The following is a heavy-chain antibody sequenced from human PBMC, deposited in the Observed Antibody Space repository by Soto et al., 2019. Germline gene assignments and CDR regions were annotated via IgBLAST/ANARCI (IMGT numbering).Heavy chain of an antibody. Sequence: QVQLVQSGAEVKKPGSSVKVSCKASGGTFSSYAISWVRQAPGQGLEWMGGIIPIFGTANYAQKFQGRDATTADASMSTANMEPSSPRAEDTAGDYCVGARAAVRHCFDPWGQGTLVTVSS. CDR3: VGARAAVRHCFDP. CDR1: GGTFSSYA. D-gene: IGHD6-25*01. CDR2: IIPIFGTA. J-gene: IGHJ5*02. V-gene: IGHV1-69*01.